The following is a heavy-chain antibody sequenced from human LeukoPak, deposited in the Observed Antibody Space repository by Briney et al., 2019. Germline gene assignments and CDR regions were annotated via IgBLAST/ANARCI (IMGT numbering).Heavy chain of an antibody. CDR1: GFTFNTYS. Sequence: PGGSLRLSCEASGFTFNTYSMNWARQAPGKGLEWVSGIRADAVTTYYADSVKGRFIISRDNSKNTVYLQMNSLSAEDAAVYYCVKDDGWVQYANWGQGTLVTVSS. V-gene: IGHV3-23*01. J-gene: IGHJ4*02. D-gene: IGHD5-24*01. CDR3: VKDDGWVQYAN. CDR2: IRADAVTT.